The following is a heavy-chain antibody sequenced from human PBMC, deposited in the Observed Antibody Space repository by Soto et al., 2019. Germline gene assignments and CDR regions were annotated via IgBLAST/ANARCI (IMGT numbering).Heavy chain of an antibody. J-gene: IGHJ4*02. D-gene: IGHD3-22*01. Sequence: GGSLRLSCEASGFTFSSYDTSWVRQAPGKGLEWVSAISGIGGSTYYADSVKGRFTISRDNSRTTLDLQMNSRRAEDTAVYYCAKDRQYYYASRSYYPYYFDYWGQGTRGTVAS. CDR1: GFTFSSYD. CDR2: ISGIGGST. V-gene: IGHV3-23*01. CDR3: AKDRQYYYASRSYYPYYFDY.